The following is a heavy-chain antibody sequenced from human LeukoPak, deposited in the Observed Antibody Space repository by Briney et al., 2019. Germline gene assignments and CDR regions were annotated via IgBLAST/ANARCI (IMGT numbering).Heavy chain of an antibody. Sequence: GGSLRLSCAGSGFIFNNYAMHWVRQPPGKGLEWVSGISWNSGSIDYADSVKGRFTISRDNAKNSLYLQMNSLRVEDTAFYYCAKDDRRHYTSGPNPDSLHWGQGALVTVSS. CDR3: AKDDRRHYTSGPNPDSLH. CDR2: ISWNSGSI. CDR1: GFIFNNYA. D-gene: IGHD6-19*01. V-gene: IGHV3-9*01. J-gene: IGHJ4*02.